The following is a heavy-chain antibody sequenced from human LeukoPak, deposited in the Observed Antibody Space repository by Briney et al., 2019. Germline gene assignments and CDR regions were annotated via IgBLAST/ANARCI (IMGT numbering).Heavy chain of an antibody. CDR3: ARLNKPGWFDP. V-gene: IGHV4-39*01. D-gene: IGHD1-14*01. CDR1: GGSISSSSYY. J-gene: IGHJ5*02. CDR2: IYYSGST. Sequence: SETLSLTCTVSGGSISSSSYYWGWIRQPPGKGLEWIGNIYYSGSTYYNPSLKSRLTISVDTSKNQFSLRLTSVTAADTAVYYCARLNKPGWFDPWGQGTLVTVSS.